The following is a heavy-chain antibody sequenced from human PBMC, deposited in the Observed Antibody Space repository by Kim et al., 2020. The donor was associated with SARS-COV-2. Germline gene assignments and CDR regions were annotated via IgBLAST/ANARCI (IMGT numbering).Heavy chain of an antibody. CDR1: RFTFSSYE. D-gene: IGHD2-2*01. CDR3: AREGEKYPYDAFGI. J-gene: IGHJ3*02. CDR2: ISSSGGSI. Sequence: GGSLRLSCAASRFTFSSYEMSWVRQAPGKGLEWVSSISSSGGSIYYADSVKGRFTISRDNAKNSLYLQMNSLRAEDTAVYYCAREGEKYPYDAFGIWGEGTMVTVSS. V-gene: IGHV3-48*03.